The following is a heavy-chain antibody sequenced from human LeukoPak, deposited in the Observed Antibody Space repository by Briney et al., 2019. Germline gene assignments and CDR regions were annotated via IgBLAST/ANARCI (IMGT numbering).Heavy chain of an antibody. CDR2: ISSSSSTI. CDR3: ARARGGYCGGTSCSNTFDI. CDR1: GFTFGSYA. D-gene: IGHD2-2*01. V-gene: IGHV3-48*04. Sequence: GGSLRLSCAASGFTFGSYAMNWVRQAPGKGLEWVSYISSSSSTIYYADSVRGRFTISRDNAKNSLYLQMDSLRAEDTAVYYCARARGGYCGGTSCSNTFDIWGQGTIVTVSS. J-gene: IGHJ3*02.